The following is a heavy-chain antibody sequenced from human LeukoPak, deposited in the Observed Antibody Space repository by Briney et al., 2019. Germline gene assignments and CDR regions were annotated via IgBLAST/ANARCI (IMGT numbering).Heavy chain of an antibody. V-gene: IGHV1-18*01. Sequence: SSVKVSCKASGGTFSSYAISWVRQAPGQGLEWLGWISAYNGNTNYAQKLQGRVTMTTDTSTSTAYMELRSLRSDDTAVYYCARALRGGSSPRWDYWGQGTLVTVSS. J-gene: IGHJ4*02. CDR1: GGTFSSYA. CDR2: ISAYNGNT. D-gene: IGHD6-6*01. CDR3: ARALRGGSSPRWDY.